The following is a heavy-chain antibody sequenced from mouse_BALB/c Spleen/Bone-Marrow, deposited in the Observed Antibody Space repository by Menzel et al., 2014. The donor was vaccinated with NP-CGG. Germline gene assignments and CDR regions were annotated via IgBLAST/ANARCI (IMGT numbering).Heavy chain of an antibody. Sequence: EVQLQQSGPELMKPGASVKISCKASGYSSTIYYMHWVKQSHGKSLEWIGYIDPFNGDTNYNQKFKGKATLSVDKSSSTAYMHLSSRTAEDSAVYYCARRVITTGPGLDYWGQGTLVTVSA. CDR1: GYSSTIYY. V-gene: IGHV1S135*01. CDR2: IDPFNGDT. CDR3: ARRVITTGPGLDY. J-gene: IGHJ3*01. D-gene: IGHD2-4*01.